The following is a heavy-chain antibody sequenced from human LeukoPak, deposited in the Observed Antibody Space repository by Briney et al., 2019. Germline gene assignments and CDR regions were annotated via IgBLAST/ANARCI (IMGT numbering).Heavy chain of an antibody. CDR2: INSSSSYI. CDR3: TTAGSPGVVDH. CDR1: GFTFSSYS. V-gene: IGHV3-21*01. D-gene: IGHD3-10*01. Sequence: GGSLRLSCAASGFTFSSYSMNWVRQAPGKGLEWVSSINSSSSYIYYADSVKGRFTISRDNAKNSLYLQMNSLRAEDTAVYYCTTAGSPGVVDHWGQGALVTVSA. J-gene: IGHJ4*02.